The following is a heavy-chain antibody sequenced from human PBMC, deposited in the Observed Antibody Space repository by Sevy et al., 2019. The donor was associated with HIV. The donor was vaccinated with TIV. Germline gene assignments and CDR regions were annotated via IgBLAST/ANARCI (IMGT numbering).Heavy chain of an antibody. CDR1: GFTFSSYA. D-gene: IGHD6-13*01. J-gene: IGHJ1*01. CDR3: VKSWQQLVEGAYFQH. Sequence: GGSLRLSCSASGFTFSSYAMHWVRQAPGKGLEYVSAISSNGGSTYYADSVKGRFTISRDNSKNTLYLQMSSLRAEDTAVHYCVKSWQQLVEGAYFQHWGQGTLVTVSS. V-gene: IGHV3-64D*06. CDR2: ISSNGGST.